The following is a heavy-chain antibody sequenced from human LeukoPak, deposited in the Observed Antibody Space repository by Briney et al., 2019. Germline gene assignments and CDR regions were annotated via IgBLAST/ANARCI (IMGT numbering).Heavy chain of an antibody. J-gene: IGHJ3*02. Sequence: GGSLRLSCAASGFTFSSYSMNWVRQAPGKGPEWVSSISSSSSYIYYADSVKGRFTISRDNAKNSLYLQMNSLRAEDTAVYYCARDPHQLLSAFDIWGQGTMVTVSS. V-gene: IGHV3-21*01. CDR1: GFTFSSYS. CDR3: ARDPHQLLSAFDI. D-gene: IGHD2-2*01. CDR2: ISSSSSYI.